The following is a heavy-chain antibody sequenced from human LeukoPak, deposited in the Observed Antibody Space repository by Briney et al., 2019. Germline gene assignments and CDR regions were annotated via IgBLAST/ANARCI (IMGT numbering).Heavy chain of an antibody. Sequence: SETLSLTCIVSGGTISSSSYYWGWIRQSPGKGLEWIGSIYYSGSTYYNPSLKSRVTISVDTSKNQFSLKLSSVTAADTAVYYCARVEAAGVYYYYGMDVWGQGTTVTVSS. CDR2: IYYSGST. CDR3: ARVEAAGVYYYYGMDV. V-gene: IGHV4-39*07. J-gene: IGHJ6*02. D-gene: IGHD6-13*01. CDR1: GGTISSSSYY.